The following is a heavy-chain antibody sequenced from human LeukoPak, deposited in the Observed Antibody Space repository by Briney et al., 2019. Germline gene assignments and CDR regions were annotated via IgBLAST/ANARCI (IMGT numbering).Heavy chain of an antibody. D-gene: IGHD2-2*01. J-gene: IGHJ5*02. CDR3: ARQVDCSSTSCPFDP. Sequence: SETLSLTCAVSGGSISSGGYSWSWIRQPPGKGREWIGYIYHSGSTYYNPSLKSRVTISVDRSKNQFSPKLSSVTAADTAVYYCARQVDCSSTSCPFDPWGQGTLVTVSS. CDR2: IYHSGST. V-gene: IGHV4-30-2*01. CDR1: GGSISSGGYS.